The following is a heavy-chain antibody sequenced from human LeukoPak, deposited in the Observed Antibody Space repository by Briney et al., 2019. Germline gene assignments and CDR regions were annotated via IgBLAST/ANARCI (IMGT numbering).Heavy chain of an antibody. CDR1: GFRFSSHW. D-gene: IGHD3-22*01. Sequence: GGSLRLSCAASGFRFSSHWMSWVRHSPGKGLEWVANINQDGGTKYYRDFAKGRFTISRDNAQNSLYLQINSLRAEDTAVYYCARAHYYDSSGFDYWGQGTLVTVSS. CDR2: INQDGGTK. V-gene: IGHV3-7*01. J-gene: IGHJ4*02. CDR3: ARAHYYDSSGFDY.